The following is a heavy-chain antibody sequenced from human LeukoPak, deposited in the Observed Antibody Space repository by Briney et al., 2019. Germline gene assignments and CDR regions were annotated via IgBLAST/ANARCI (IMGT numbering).Heavy chain of an antibody. V-gene: IGHV3-48*03. D-gene: IGHD3-10*02. CDR1: GFTFRNYE. Sequence: GGSLRLSCAASGFTFRNYEMNWVRQAPGKGLEWVSYISSSGSTIYYADSMQGRFTISRDNAKNSLYLQMNSLRAEDTAVYYCAELGITMIGGVWGKGTTVTISS. CDR3: AELGITMIGGV. J-gene: IGHJ6*04. CDR2: ISSSGSTI.